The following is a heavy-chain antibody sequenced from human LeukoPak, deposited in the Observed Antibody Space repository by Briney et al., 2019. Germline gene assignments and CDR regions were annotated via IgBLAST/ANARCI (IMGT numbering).Heavy chain of an antibody. V-gene: IGHV3-30*04. Sequence: GRSLRLSCAGSGFTFSSYAMQWVRQAPGKGLEWVAFIRSDGNNKYYADSVKGRFTISRDNSKNTLYLQMNSLRTEDTAVYYCANLAYSKSDSWGQGSLVTVSS. J-gene: IGHJ4*02. D-gene: IGHD4-11*01. CDR3: ANLAYSKSDS. CDR2: IRSDGNNK. CDR1: GFTFSSYA.